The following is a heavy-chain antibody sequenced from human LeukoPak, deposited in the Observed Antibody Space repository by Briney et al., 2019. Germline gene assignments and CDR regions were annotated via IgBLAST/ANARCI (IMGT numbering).Heavy chain of an antibody. Sequence: SETLSLTCAVYGGSFSGYYWSWIRQPPGKGLEWLGEINHSGSTNYNPSLKNRVTISVDTSKNQFSLKLSSVTAADTAVYYCARGPRPRGSSGYYPPYYYGMDVWGQGTTVTVSS. CDR2: INHSGST. CDR1: GGSFSGYY. V-gene: IGHV4-34*01. CDR3: ARGPRPRGSSGYYPPYYYGMDV. J-gene: IGHJ6*02. D-gene: IGHD3-22*01.